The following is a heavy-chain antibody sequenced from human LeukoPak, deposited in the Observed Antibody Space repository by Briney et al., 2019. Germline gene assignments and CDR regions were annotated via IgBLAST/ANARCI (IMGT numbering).Heavy chain of an antibody. D-gene: IGHD3-22*01. CDR2: ITSRGEST. J-gene: IGHJ4*02. V-gene: IGHV3-23*01. CDR1: GFTFSIYA. CDR3: ARDRPNYYGSDGHYYRRDGDY. Sequence: GGSLRLSCAASGFTFSIYAMSWVRQAPGKGLQCVSPITSRGESTWCVDSVRGGFTITRDNSENTLDVQMNSMRAEDTAVYYCARDRPNYYGSDGHYYRRDGDYWGRGTLVSVSS.